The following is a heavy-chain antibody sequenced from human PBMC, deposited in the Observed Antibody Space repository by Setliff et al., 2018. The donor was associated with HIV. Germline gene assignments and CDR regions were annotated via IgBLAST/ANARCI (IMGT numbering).Heavy chain of an antibody. D-gene: IGHD3-10*01. CDR2: MNPNTGVS. Sequence: GASVKVSCKASGHTFTNVDIHWLRRATGQGLEWMGWMNPNTGVSGYALKFQARVTMTWDTSISTAYMELSSLTSEDTAVYYCARGKGVGGVVITGGLDVWGKGTTVTV. CDR3: ARGKGVGGVVITGGLDV. V-gene: IGHV1-8*01. CDR1: GHTFTNVD. J-gene: IGHJ6*03.